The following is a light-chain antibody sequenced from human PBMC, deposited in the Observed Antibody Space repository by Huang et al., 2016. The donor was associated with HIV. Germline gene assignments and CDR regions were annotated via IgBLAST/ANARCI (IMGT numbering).Light chain of an antibody. V-gene: IGKV2-28*01. J-gene: IGKJ1*01. CDR3: MQALQTPPWT. Sequence: DIVMTQSPLSLPVTPGEPAAITCRSSQSLLHSNGYSYLDWYLQRPGQSPQLLIYLGSNRVSGVPDRFSGSGSGTDFTLKISRVEAEDVGVYYCMQALQTPPWTFGQGTKVEIK. CDR2: LGS. CDR1: QSLLHSNGYSY.